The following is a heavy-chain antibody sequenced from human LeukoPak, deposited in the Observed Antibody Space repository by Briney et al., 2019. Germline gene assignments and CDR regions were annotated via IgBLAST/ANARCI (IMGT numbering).Heavy chain of an antibody. Sequence: PGGSLRLSCSASGFTFDDYGMRWVRQAPGKGLEWGSGINWNGGSTGYADSVKGRFTISRDNAKNSLYLQMNSLRAEDTALYYCARGDSGYDLTSFDYWGQGTLVTVSS. J-gene: IGHJ4*02. V-gene: IGHV3-20*04. CDR1: GFTFDDYG. CDR2: INWNGGST. D-gene: IGHD5-12*01. CDR3: ARGDSGYDLTSFDY.